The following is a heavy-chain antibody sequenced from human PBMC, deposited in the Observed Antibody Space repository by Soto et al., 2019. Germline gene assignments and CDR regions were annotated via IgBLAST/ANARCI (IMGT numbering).Heavy chain of an antibody. CDR2: ISYDGSNK. V-gene: IGHV3-30*18. CDR3: AKDRYDFWSGYLDY. CDR1: GFTFSSYG. Sequence: QVQLVESGGGVVQPGRSLRLSCAASGFTFSSYGMHWVRQAPGKGLEWVAVISYDGSNKYYADSVKGRFTISRDNSKNTLYLQMNSLRAEDTAVYYCAKDRYDFWSGYLDYWGQGTLVTVSS. J-gene: IGHJ4*02. D-gene: IGHD3-3*01.